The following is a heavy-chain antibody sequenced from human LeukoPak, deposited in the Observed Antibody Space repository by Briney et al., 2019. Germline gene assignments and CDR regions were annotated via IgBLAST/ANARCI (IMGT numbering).Heavy chain of an antibody. Sequence: SETLSLTCAVYGGSFSGYYWNWIRQPPGKGLEWIGEINHSGSTNYNPSLESRVTISADTSKNQVSLKLSSVTAADTAVYYCARRGGYSSNWYEYWGQGTLVTVSS. CDR1: GGSFSGYY. CDR3: ARRGGYSSNWYEY. V-gene: IGHV4-34*01. D-gene: IGHD6-13*01. J-gene: IGHJ5*01. CDR2: INHSGST.